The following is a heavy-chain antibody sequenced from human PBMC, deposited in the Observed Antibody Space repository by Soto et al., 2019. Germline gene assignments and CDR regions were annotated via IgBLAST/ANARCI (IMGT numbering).Heavy chain of an antibody. CDR1: GFTFSSYW. CDR3: ARDTVTLYYYYYMDV. CDR2: INSDGSST. V-gene: IGHV3-74*01. D-gene: IGHD4-17*01. Sequence: GGSLRLSCAASGFTFSSYWMHWVRQAPGKGLVWVSRINSDGSSTSYADSVKGRFTISRDNAKNTLYLQMNSLRAEDTAVYYCARDTVTLYYYYYMDVWGKGTTVTVSS. J-gene: IGHJ6*03.